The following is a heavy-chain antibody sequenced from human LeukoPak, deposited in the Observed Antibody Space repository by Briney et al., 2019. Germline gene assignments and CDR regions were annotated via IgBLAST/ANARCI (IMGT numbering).Heavy chain of an antibody. CDR2: IYHSGST. V-gene: IGHV4-30-2*01. Sequence: SETLSLTCAVSGGSISSGGYSWGWIRQPPGKGLEWIGYIYHSGSTYYNPSLKSRVTISVDRSKNQFSLKLSSVTAADTAVYYCARGGDYHDYWGQGTLVTVSS. J-gene: IGHJ4*02. CDR3: ARGGDYHDY. D-gene: IGHD4-17*01. CDR1: GGSISSGGYS.